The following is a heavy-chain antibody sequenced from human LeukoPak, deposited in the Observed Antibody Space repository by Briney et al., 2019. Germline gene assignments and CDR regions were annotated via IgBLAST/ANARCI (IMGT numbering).Heavy chain of an antibody. CDR1: GGSISSYC. V-gene: IGHV4-59*01. CDR3: ARGGRFPCDY. J-gene: IGHJ4*02. Sequence: SETLSLTCTVSGGSISSYCWSWIRQPPGKGLEWIGYIYYSGSTNYNPSLKSRVTISVDTSKNQFSLKLSSVTAADTAVYYCARGGRFPCDYWGQGTLVTVSS. D-gene: IGHD2-21*01. CDR2: IYYSGST.